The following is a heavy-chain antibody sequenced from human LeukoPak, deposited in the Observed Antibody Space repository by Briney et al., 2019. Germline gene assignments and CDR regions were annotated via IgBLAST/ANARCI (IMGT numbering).Heavy chain of an antibody. CDR2: ISSSSSYI. V-gene: IGHV3-21*01. J-gene: IGHJ6*03. CDR3: ARDPSIYYYYYMDV. Sequence: GGSLRLSCAASGFTFSSYSMNWVRQAPGKGLEWVSSISSSSSYIYYADSVKGRFTISRDNAKNSLYLQMNNLRAEDTAVYYCARDPSIYYYYYMDVWGKGTTVTVSS. CDR1: GFTFSSYS.